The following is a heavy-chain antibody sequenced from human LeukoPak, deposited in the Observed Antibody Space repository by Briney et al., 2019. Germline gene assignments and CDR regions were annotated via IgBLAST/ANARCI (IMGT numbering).Heavy chain of an antibody. CDR2: INHSGST. CDR1: GGSFSGYY. D-gene: IGHD5-18*01. J-gene: IGHJ4*02. CDR3: ARSGPRYSYGSNFDY. V-gene: IGHV4-34*01. Sequence: SETVSLTCAVYGGSFSGYYWSWIRQPPGKGLEWIGEINHSGSTNYNPSLKSRVTISVDTSKNQFSLKLSSVTAADTAVYYCARSGPRYSYGSNFDYWGQGTLVTVSS.